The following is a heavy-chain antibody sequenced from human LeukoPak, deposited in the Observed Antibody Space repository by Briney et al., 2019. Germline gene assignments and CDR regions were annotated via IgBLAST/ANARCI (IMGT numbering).Heavy chain of an antibody. CDR3: AREGGYSGYDCDY. CDR1: GFTFSSYW. V-gene: IGHV3-7*01. CDR2: IKQDGSEK. Sequence: PGGSLRLSCAASGFTFSSYWMSWVRQAPGKGLEWVANIKQDGSEKYYVDSMKGRFTISRDNAKNLLFLQMNSLRAEDTAVYYCAREGGYSGYDCDYWGQGTLVTVSS. J-gene: IGHJ4*02. D-gene: IGHD5-12*01.